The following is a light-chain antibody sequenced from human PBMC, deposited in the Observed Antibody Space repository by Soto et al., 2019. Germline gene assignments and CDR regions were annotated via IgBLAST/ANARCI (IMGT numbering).Light chain of an antibody. CDR1: QSISSN. J-gene: IGKJ1*01. V-gene: IGKV3-15*01. CDR2: RTS. CDR3: QQYGSSGT. Sequence: EIVMTQSPATLSVSPGERATLSCRASQSISSNLAWYQQKPGQAPRLLMFRTSSRATGFPARFSGNGSGTEFNLTISSLQSEDFGVYYCQQYGSSGTFGQGTKVDIK.